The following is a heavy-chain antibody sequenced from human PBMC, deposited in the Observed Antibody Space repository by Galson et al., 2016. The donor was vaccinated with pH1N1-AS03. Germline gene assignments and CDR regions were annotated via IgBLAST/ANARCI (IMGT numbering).Heavy chain of an antibody. J-gene: IGHJ3*02. V-gene: IGHV5-10-1*01. CDR1: GYPFTSYW. CDR2: IDPSDSYI. D-gene: IGHD1-26*01. Sequence: QSGAEVKKPGESLRISCKGSGYPFTSYWISWVRKMPGKGLEWIGRIDPSDSYINYSPAFEGRVTISSDKSTTTAYLQWNDLKSADTAVYFCATGHYYSGLYRDAFDTWGQGTRVTVSS. CDR3: ATGHYYSGLYRDAFDT.